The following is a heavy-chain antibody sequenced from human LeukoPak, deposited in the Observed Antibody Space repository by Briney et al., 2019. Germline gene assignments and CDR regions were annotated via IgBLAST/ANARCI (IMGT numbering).Heavy chain of an antibody. V-gene: IGHV4-59*02. Sequence: SETLSLTCTVSGGSVSSYDWNWIRQPPGKGLEWLGYIFYSGSTNYNPSLKSRVTISVDTSKNQFSRKLSSVTAADTAVYYGARGLASAFDIWGQGTMVTVSA. CDR3: ARGLASAFDI. CDR2: IFYSGST. J-gene: IGHJ3*02. CDR1: GGSVSSYD.